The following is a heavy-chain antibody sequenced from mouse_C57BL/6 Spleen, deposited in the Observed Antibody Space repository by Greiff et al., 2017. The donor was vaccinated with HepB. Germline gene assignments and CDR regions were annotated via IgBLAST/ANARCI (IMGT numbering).Heavy chain of an antibody. CDR2: INPYNGGT. Sequence: EVQLQQSGPVLGKPGASVKMSCKASGYTFTDYYMNWVTQVNGKSLEWMGVINPYNGGTSYNQKFKGKATLTVDKSSSTAYMELNSLTSEDSAVYYCAYGSSYLFAYWGQGTLVTVSA. V-gene: IGHV1-19*01. CDR3: AYGSSYLFAY. CDR1: GYTFTDYY. D-gene: IGHD1-1*01. J-gene: IGHJ3*01.